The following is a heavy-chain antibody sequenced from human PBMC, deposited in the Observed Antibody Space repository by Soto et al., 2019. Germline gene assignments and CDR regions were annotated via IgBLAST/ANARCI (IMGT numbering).Heavy chain of an antibody. J-gene: IGHJ4*02. CDR1: GDSVSSPYY. CDR3: ARSAGWYAVHS. CDR2: VFHTGTT. D-gene: IGHD6-19*01. Sequence: QVQLQESGPGLVKPSGTLSLTCAVSGDSVSSPYYWCWVRQPPGKGREWIGEVFHTGTTSYNPSPRXXVTISMDKSINQFSLDLSSVTAADTAVYYCARSAGWYAVHSWGPGTLVIVSS. V-gene: IGHV4-4*02.